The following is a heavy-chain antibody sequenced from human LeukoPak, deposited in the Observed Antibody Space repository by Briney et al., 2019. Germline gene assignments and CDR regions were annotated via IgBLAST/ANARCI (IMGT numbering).Heavy chain of an antibody. CDR2: IYSGGST. V-gene: IGHV3-53*01. D-gene: IGHD3-10*01. CDR3: ARDLGSMRYYYGSGSYQAFDI. CDR1: GFTVSSNY. J-gene: IGHJ3*02. Sequence: GGSLRLSCAASGFTVSSNYMSWVRQAPGKGLEWVSVIYSGGSTYYADSVKGRFTISRDNSKNTLYLQMNSLRAEDTAVYYCARDLGSMRYYYGSGSYQAFDIWGQGTTVTVSS.